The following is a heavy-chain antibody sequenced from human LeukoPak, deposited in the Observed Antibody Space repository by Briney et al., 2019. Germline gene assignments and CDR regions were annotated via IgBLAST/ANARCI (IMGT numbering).Heavy chain of an antibody. CDR3: VSQNRYCSGDSCYYYFDY. J-gene: IGHJ4*02. CDR1: GGSFSGYY. D-gene: IGHD2-15*01. CDR2: IYYTGST. Sequence: SETLSLTCAVYGGSFSGYYWSWIRQPPGKRLEWIGYIYYTGSTNYNPSLKSRVTVSIDTSKNQFSLKLSSVTAADTAVYYCVSQNRYCSGDSCYYYFDYWGQGTLVTVSS. V-gene: IGHV4-59*01.